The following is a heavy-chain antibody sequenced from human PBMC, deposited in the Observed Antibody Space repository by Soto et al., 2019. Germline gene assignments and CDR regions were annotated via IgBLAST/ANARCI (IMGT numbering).Heavy chain of an antibody. CDR3: ARNRRNGYDVYYFDY. CDR2: IYHSGST. Sequence: LSLTCAVSGGSISSSNWWSWVRQPPGKGLEWIGEIYHSGSTNYNPSLKSRVTISVDKSKNQFSLKLSSVTAADTAVYYCARNRRNGYDVYYFDYWGQGTLVTVSS. V-gene: IGHV4-4*02. J-gene: IGHJ4*02. CDR1: GGSISSSNW. D-gene: IGHD5-12*01.